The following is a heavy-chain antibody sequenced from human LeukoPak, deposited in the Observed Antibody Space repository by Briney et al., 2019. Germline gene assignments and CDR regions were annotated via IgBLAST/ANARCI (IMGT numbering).Heavy chain of an antibody. CDR3: AKAVRSFYLDY. J-gene: IGHJ4*02. V-gene: IGHV3-23*01. CDR1: GFTFSTNA. CDR2: IGGSGSPT. Sequence: GGSLTLSCAAFGFTFSTNAMRWVRQAPGKGLEWVSAIGGSGSPTYYADSVKGRFTISRDNSKNMVYLQMNSLRADDTAVYYCAKAVRSFYLDYWGQGTLVTVSS.